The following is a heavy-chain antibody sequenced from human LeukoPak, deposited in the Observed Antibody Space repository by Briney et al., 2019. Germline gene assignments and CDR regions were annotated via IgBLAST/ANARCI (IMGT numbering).Heavy chain of an antibody. CDR3: GKDLGSNRRVRDY. V-gene: IGHV3-30*18. CDR1: GFTFSSYG. CDR2: ISYDGSNK. Sequence: PGGSLRLSCAASGFTFSSYGMHWVRQAPGKGLEWVAVISYDGSNKYYADSVKGRFTISRDNSKNTLYLQMNSLRAEDTAVYYCGKDLGSNRRVRDYGGQGTLVTVSS. D-gene: IGHD3-16*01. J-gene: IGHJ4*02.